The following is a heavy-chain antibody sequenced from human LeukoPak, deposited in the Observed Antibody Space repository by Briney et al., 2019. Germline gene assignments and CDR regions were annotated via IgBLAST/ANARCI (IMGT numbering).Heavy chain of an antibody. J-gene: IGHJ4*02. V-gene: IGHV1-46*01. CDR1: GYTLTRYY. CDR3: ARGNDYRSGYYLPFDY. CDR2: INPSGGRT. D-gene: IGHD3-22*01. Sequence: ASVKVSCKASGYTLTRYYMHWVRQSPGQGREWMGIINPSGGRTGHAQKFQGRVTITRDMSTRTVYMGRSRLRSEDTAVYYCARGNDYRSGYYLPFDYWGQGTLVTVSS.